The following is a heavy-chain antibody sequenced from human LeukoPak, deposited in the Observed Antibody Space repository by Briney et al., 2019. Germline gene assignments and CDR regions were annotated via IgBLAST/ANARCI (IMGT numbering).Heavy chain of an antibody. D-gene: IGHD5/OR15-5a*01. CDR2: IWYDGSNI. CDR1: GFTFSSYG. J-gene: IGHJ3*02. CDR3: ARDVSALDI. Sequence: PGGSLRLSCAASGFTFSSYGMHWVRQAPGKGLEWVAVIWYDGSNIYYADSVKGRFTISRDNSKNTVYLQMNSLRAEDTAVYYCARDVSALDIWGQGTMVTVSS. V-gene: IGHV3-33*01.